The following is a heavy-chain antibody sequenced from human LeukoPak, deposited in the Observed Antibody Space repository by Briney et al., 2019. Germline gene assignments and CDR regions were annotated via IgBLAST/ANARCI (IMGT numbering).Heavy chain of an antibody. D-gene: IGHD3/OR15-3a*01. CDR1: GFPFSSYA. CDR3: ARVTVQGLFDY. CDR2: ISGGDGTT. J-gene: IGHJ4*02. V-gene: IGHV3-23*01. Sequence: GGSLRLSCAASGFPFSSYAMSWVRQAPGKGLEWVSAISGGDGTTYYADSVKGRFTISRDNSKSTLSLQMNSLRAEDTAVYYCARVTVQGLFDYWGQGTPVTVSS.